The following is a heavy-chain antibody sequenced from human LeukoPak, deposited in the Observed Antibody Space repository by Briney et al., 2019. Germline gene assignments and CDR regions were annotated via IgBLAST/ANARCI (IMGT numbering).Heavy chain of an antibody. CDR3: AKDDKRYSSSWYGGFDY. V-gene: IGHV3-7*01. CDR1: GFTFTSYW. Sequence: PGGSLRLSCAASGFTFTSYWMAWLRQAPGKGLDWVANIKPDGSEKYYVDSVKGRFTISRDNAKNSLYLQMNSLRVEDTAVYYCAKDDKRYSSSWYGGFDYWGQGTLVTVSS. J-gene: IGHJ4*02. CDR2: IKPDGSEK. D-gene: IGHD6-13*01.